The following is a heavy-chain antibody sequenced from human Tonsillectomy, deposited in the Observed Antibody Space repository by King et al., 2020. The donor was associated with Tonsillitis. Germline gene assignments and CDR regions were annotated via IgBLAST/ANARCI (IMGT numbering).Heavy chain of an antibody. CDR1: GFTFGNYG. Sequence: VQLVQSGGGVVQPGPSLRLSCAASGFTFGNYGMHWVRQAPGKGLEWVALIAYDASYENYADSVKGRFTISRDNSKNTLYLEMNSLRVEDTAFYYCAKDGIALSDWYFDLWGRGTLVTVSS. CDR2: IAYDASYE. V-gene: IGHV3-30*18. D-gene: IGHD3-16*02. CDR3: AKDGIALSDWYFDL. J-gene: IGHJ2*01.